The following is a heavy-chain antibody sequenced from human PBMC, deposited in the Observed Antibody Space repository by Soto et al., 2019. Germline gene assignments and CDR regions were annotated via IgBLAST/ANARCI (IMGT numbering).Heavy chain of an antibody. CDR1: GFTFSSYA. CDR2: ISYDGSNK. Sequence: QVQLVESGGGVVQPGRSLRLSCAASGFTFSSYAIHWVRQAPGKGLEWVAVISYDGSNKYYADSVKGRFTISRDNSKNTLYLQMNSLRAEDTAVYYCARDSKPYYDSHPDWFDPWGQGTLVTVSS. V-gene: IGHV3-30-3*01. J-gene: IGHJ5*02. D-gene: IGHD3-22*01. CDR3: ARDSKPYYDSHPDWFDP.